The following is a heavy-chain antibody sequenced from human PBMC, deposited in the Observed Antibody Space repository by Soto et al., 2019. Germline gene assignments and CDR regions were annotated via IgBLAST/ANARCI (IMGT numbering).Heavy chain of an antibody. V-gene: IGHV1-2*04. J-gene: IGHJ4*02. CDR2: INPNSGGT. CDR3: ASGHDDFWSGYSYYFDY. Sequence: AAVKVSCKASGYTFTCYYMHWLRQAPGQGLEWMGWINPNSGGTNYAQKFQGWVTMTRDTSISTAYMELSRLRSDDTAVYYCASGHDDFWSGYSYYFDYWGQGTLVTVSS. CDR1: GYTFTCYY. D-gene: IGHD3-3*01.